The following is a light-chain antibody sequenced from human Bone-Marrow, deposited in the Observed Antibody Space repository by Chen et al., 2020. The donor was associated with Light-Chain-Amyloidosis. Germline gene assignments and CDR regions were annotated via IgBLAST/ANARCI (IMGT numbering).Light chain of an antibody. J-gene: IGLJ3*02. V-gene: IGLV6-57*01. CDR1: SGSIATNY. Sequence: NFMLTQPHSVSESPGQTVIISCTRSSGSIATNYVQLYQQRPGSSPTTVIYEDDQRPSGVPDRFSGSIDGSSNSASLTSSGLKTEEEADYYCQSYQGSSQGVFGGGTKLTVL. CDR2: EDD. CDR3: QSYQGSSQGV.